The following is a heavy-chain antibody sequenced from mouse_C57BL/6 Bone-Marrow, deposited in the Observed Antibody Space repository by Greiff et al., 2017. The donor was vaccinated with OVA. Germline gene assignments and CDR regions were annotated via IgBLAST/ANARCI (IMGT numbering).Heavy chain of an antibody. CDR1: GFTFSSYG. CDR2: ISSGGSYT. V-gene: IGHV5-6*01. D-gene: IGHD1-1*01. CDR3: ARQEITRYFDV. J-gene: IGHJ1*03. Sequence: EVQGVESGGGLVKPGGSLKLSCAASGFTFSSYGMSWVRQTPDKRLEWVATISSGGSYTYYPDSVKGRFTISRDNAKNTLYLQMSSLKSEDTAMYYCARQEITRYFDVWGTGTTVTVSS.